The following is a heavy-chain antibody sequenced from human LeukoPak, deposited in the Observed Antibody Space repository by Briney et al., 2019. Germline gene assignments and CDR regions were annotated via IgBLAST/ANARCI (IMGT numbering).Heavy chain of an antibody. D-gene: IGHD3-10*01. CDR2: IYYSGST. V-gene: IGHV4-59*12. Sequence: PSETLSLTCTVSGGSISTYCWSWIRQPPGKGLEWIGYIYYSGSTNYNPSLKSRVTISVDTSKNQFSLKLMSVTAADTAVYYCARDSGTTGEVKFDPWGQGTLVTVSS. CDR1: GGSISTYC. CDR3: ARDSGTTGEVKFDP. J-gene: IGHJ5*02.